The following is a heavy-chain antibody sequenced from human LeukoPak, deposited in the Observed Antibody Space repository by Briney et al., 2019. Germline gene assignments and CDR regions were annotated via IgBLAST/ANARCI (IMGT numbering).Heavy chain of an antibody. CDR1: GGSISSSSYY. CDR2: IYYSGST. CDR3: ARVRGYSSSWYYYYYYMDV. J-gene: IGHJ6*03. V-gene: IGHV4-39*01. D-gene: IGHD6-13*01. Sequence: SETLSLTCTVSGGSISSSSYYWGWIRQPPGKGLEWIGSIYYSGSTYYNPSLKSRVTISVDTSKNQFSLKLSSVTAADTAVYYCARVRGYSSSWYYYYYYMDVWGKGTTVTVSS.